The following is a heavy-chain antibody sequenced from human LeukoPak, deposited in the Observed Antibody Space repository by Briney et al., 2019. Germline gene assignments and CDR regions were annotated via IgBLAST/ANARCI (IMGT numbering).Heavy chain of an antibody. Sequence: SETLSLTCAVYGGSFSGYYWSWIRQPPGKGLEWIGEINHSGSTNYNPSLKSRVTISVDTSKNQFSLKLSSVTAADTAVYYCARGGGYSYGSDWFDPWGQETLVTVSS. CDR2: INHSGST. CDR3: ARGGGYSYGSDWFDP. CDR1: GGSFSGYY. D-gene: IGHD5-18*01. V-gene: IGHV4-34*01. J-gene: IGHJ5*02.